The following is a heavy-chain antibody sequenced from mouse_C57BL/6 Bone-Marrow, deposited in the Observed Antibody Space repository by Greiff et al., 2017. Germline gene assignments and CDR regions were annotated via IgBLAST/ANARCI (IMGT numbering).Heavy chain of an antibody. CDR3: ASDPVTTVVRYYAMDY. CDR1: DSEVFPIAY. D-gene: IGHD1-1*01. V-gene: IGHV15-2*01. Sequence: VQLQESGSELRSPGSSVKLSCKDFDSEVFPIAYMSWVRQKPGHGFEWFGGILPSIGSTIYGEKFEDKATLDADTMSNTAYLELNSLTSEDSAIYYCASDPVTTVVRYYAMDYWCQGTSVTVSS. J-gene: IGHJ4*01. CDR2: ILPSIGST.